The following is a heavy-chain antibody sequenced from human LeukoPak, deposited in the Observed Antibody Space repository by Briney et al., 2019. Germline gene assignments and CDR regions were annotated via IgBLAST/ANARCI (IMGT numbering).Heavy chain of an antibody. CDR2: ISHSGTT. CDR3: TRENRPFCPFAY. Sequence: SETLSLTCGVSGGSIDITNYWSGVPQAPGKGLEWIAAISHSGTTNNNPSLRRRVTTFSDTATNQFSLSMTSVTAANSAVYYCTRENRPFCPFAYWGQGVLVTVSS. D-gene: IGHD2/OR15-2a*01. V-gene: IGHV4-4*02. CDR1: GGSIDITNY. J-gene: IGHJ4*02.